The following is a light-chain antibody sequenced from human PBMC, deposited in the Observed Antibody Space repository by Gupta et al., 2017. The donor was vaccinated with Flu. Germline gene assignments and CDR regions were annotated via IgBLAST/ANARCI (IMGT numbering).Light chain of an antibody. Sequence: SSLYAYIGDSVTITCRASQRISRTYLNSYQQILWKVPELLMYTSSRLQSGGPSRFSRSGCGTDFTLTISRLHPEDLATYYCRQSDDIPYTFGQGTKLE. V-gene: IGKV1-39*01. CDR1: QRISRTY. CDR3: RQSDDIPYT. CDR2: TSS. J-gene: IGKJ2*01.